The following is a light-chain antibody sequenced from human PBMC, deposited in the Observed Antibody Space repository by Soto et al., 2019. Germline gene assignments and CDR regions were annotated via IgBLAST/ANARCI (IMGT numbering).Light chain of an antibody. V-gene: IGLV1-51*01. Sequence: QSVLTQPPSVSAAPGQKVTISCSGSSPNIGKNYVSWYQQLPGTAPKLLIHDNNNRPSGIPDRFSGSKSGTSATLGITGLQTGDEADYYCGTWDSSLSAVVFGGGTKLTVL. CDR2: DNN. CDR1: SPNIGKNY. CDR3: GTWDSSLSAVV. J-gene: IGLJ2*01.